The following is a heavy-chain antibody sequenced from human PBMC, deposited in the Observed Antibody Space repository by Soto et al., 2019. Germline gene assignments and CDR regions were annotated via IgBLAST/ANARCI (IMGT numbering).Heavy chain of an antibody. J-gene: IGHJ6*02. CDR2: IRSKANNYAT. CDR3: TNPQVYYGMDV. CDR1: GFTFSGSA. Sequence: EVQLVESGGGLVQPGGSLKLSCAASGFTFSGSAVHWVRQASGKGLEWVGRIRSKANNYATAYAASVQGRFTIFRDDFKYTAYLQMNSLNTEDPAVYYCTNPQVYYGMDVWGQGTTVTVSS. V-gene: IGHV3-73*02.